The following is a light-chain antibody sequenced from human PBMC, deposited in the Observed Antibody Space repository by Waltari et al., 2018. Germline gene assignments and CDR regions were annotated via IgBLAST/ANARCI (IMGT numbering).Light chain of an antibody. J-gene: IGLJ1*01. CDR3: LVWDTSSYV. V-gene: IGLV3-1*01. Sequence: SYVLTQPPSVSVSPGQTASIRCSGDKLGDQVVSWYQHKPGPSPVLVIFQDTKRPSGMPERFSGSTSGNTATLTISGTQPMDEADYYCLVWDTSSYVFGTGTKVTVL. CDR2: QDT. CDR1: KLGDQV.